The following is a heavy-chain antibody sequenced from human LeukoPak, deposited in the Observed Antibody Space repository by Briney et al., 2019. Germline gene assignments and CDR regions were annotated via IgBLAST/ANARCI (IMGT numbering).Heavy chain of an antibody. V-gene: IGHV3-23*01. CDR1: GFTFRTYA. CDR2: ISDSGGTT. CDR3: AKSSDGSTSFDQ. D-gene: IGHD2-2*01. J-gene: IGHJ4*02. Sequence: AGGPLRLSCVASGFTFRTYAMSWVRQAPGKGLEWVSGISDSGGTTYYVDSVKGRFTISRDNSKNTLYLQINSLRAEDMALYYCAKSSDGSTSFDQWGQGTLVTVSS.